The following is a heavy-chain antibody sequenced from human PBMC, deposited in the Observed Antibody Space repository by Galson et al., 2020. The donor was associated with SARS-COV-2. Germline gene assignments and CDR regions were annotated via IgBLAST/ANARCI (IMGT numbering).Heavy chain of an antibody. Sequence: SETLSLTCTVSGGSISSGDYYWSWIRQPPGKGLEWIGYIYYSGSTYYNPSLKSRVTISVDTSKNQFSLKLSSVTAADTAVYYCARLIVATWDYYYYYGMDVWGQGTTVTVSS. CDR2: IYYSGST. J-gene: IGHJ6*02. D-gene: IGHD5-12*01. CDR1: GGSISSGDYY. V-gene: IGHV4-30-4*01. CDR3: ARLIVATWDYYYYYGMDV.